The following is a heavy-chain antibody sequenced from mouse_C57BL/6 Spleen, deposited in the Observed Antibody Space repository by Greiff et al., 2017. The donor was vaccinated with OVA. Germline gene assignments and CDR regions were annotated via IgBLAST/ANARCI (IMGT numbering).Heavy chain of an antibody. CDR3: ADYYGSSHVGCAY. V-gene: IGHV1-82*01. CDR1: GYAFSSSW. D-gene: IGHD1-1*01. J-gene: IGHJ3*01. CDR2: IYPGDGDT. Sequence: QVQLQQSGPELVKPGASVKISCKASGYAFSSSWMNWVKQRPGKGLEWIGRIYPGDGDTNYNGKFKGKATLTADKSSSTAYMQLSSLTSEDSAVYFCADYYGSSHVGCAYWGQGTLVTVSA.